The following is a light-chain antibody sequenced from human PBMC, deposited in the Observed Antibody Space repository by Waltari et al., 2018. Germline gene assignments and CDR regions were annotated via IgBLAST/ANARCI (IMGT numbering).Light chain of an antibody. V-gene: IGLV3-21*04. CDR3: QVWDSSSDHWV. Sequence: SYVLPQPSSVSVAPGKTARITCGGSNIGSRTVQWHQQKPGQAPVLVFYYDSDRPSGIPERFSGSNSGNTATLTISRVEVGDEADYYCQVWDSSSDHWVFGGGTKLTVL. J-gene: IGLJ3*02. CDR2: YDS. CDR1: NIGSRT.